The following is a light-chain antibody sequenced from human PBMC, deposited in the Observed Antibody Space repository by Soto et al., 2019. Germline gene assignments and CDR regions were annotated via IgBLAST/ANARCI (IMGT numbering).Light chain of an antibody. CDR1: QTIGRF. Sequence: DIQMTQSPSSLSASVGDGVTITCRASQTIGRFLNWYHQKPGKAPNLLIYGASNLQSGVPSRFSGSGSGTEFTLTISSLQPEDSATYYCQQSYTTPPTFGGGTKVEIK. V-gene: IGKV1-39*01. CDR2: GAS. CDR3: QQSYTTPPT. J-gene: IGKJ4*01.